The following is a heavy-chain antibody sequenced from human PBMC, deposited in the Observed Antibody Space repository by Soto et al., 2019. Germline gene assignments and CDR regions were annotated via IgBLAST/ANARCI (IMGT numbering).Heavy chain of an antibody. CDR2: IRDSGDT. D-gene: IGHD3-10*01. CDR1: GGSISSHN. J-gene: IGHJ4*02. V-gene: IGHV4-59*08. Sequence: QVQLQESGPGLVKPSETLSLICSDSGGSISSHNWGWIRLPPGKGLEWIGYIRDSGDTSYNPSLNSRVTXXLXTXXKEFSLKLTSVTAADTAVYYCVRQGFGALHGLVDVWGQGIQVTVSS. CDR3: VRQGFGALHGLVDV.